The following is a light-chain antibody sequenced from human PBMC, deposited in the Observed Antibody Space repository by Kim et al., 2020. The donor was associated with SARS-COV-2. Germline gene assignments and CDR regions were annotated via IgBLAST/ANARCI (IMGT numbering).Light chain of an antibody. J-gene: IGLJ2*01. CDR1: SLRNYY. V-gene: IGLV3-19*01. Sequence: ALGQKVRITCQGDSLRNYYASWYQQKPGQAPVVVIYGKNNRPSGIPDRFSGSNSGNTASLTITGAQAEDEADYYCNSRDSTTDDLVFGGGTQLTVL. CDR3: NSRDSTTDDLV. CDR2: GKN.